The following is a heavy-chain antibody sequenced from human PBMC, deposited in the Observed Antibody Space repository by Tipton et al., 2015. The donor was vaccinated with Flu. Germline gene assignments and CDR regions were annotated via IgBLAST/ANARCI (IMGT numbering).Heavy chain of an antibody. J-gene: IGHJ4*02. CDR3: ARHVDTLKSIDY. CDR1: GFTFTGDY. D-gene: IGHD5-18*01. Sequence: QLVQSGAEVKKPGASVKVSCKASGFTFTGDYLQWVRQAPGQGLEWMGWVNLNSGGTKYAQKFQGRVSMTRDTSITTAYMELSRLTSDDTAVYYCARHVDTLKSIDYWGKGTLVTVSS. V-gene: IGHV1-2*02. CDR2: VNLNSGGT.